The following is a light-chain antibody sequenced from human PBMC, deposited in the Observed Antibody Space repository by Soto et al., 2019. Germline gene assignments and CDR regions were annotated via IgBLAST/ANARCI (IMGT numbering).Light chain of an antibody. CDR3: QQSGT. CDR2: GAS. CDR1: QSVSSSY. J-gene: IGKJ2*01. Sequence: EIVLTQSPGTLSLSPGERDTLSCRASQSVSSSYLAWYQQKPGQAPRLLIYGASSRATGIPDRFSGSGSGTDFTLTISRLEPEDFAVYYCQQSGTFGQGTKLEIK. V-gene: IGKV3-20*01.